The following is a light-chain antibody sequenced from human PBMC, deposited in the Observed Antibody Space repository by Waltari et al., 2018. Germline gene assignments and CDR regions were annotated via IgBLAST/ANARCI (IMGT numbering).Light chain of an antibody. V-gene: IGKV1-39*01. CDR3: QQANTYPTWT. CDR2: NGN. Sequence: DIQMSQSPSSLSASVGDRVIITCRASQDIYTYLNWYQKKPGKAPKLLIFNGNTLATGVPSRFSGSGSGTEFTLTINSLQPEDFATYYCQQANTYPTWTFGQGTKVEIK. J-gene: IGKJ1*01. CDR1: QDIYTY.